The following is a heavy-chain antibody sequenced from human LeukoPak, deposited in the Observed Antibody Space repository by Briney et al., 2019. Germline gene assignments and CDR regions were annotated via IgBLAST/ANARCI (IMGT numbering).Heavy chain of an antibody. Sequence: PGGSLRLSCAASGFTFINYAMTWVRQAPGKGLEWVSYISSSGSTIYYADSVKGRFTISRDNAKNSLYLQMNSLRAEDTAVYYCARDRHYYDSSGYLGPRGMDVWGQGTTVTVSS. V-gene: IGHV3-48*03. CDR3: ARDRHYYDSSGYLGPRGMDV. CDR2: ISSSGSTI. D-gene: IGHD3-22*01. J-gene: IGHJ6*02. CDR1: GFTFINYA.